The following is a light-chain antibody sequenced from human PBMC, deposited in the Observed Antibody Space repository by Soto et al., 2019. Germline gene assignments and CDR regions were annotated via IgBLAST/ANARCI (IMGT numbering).Light chain of an antibody. CDR3: QQYDDLFS. CDR2: DAS. Sequence: DIQMTQSPSSLSASVGDRVTVTCQASRDISHYLNWYQHKPGKDPKLLIYDASFLETGVPSRFSGSRSGTNFTFTISSLQPEDIATYYCQQYDDLFSFGPGTKVDIK. J-gene: IGKJ3*01. CDR1: RDISHY. V-gene: IGKV1-33*01.